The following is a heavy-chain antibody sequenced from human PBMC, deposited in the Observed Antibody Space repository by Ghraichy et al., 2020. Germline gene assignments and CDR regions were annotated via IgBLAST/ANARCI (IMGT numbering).Heavy chain of an antibody. Sequence: SETLSLTCDVSGDSIISNNWWSWVRQPPGKGLEWIGEIFHSGSTNYNPSLKSRITISLDKSKNQFSLKMTSVTAADTAVYYCAREIDQLRYFDSWGQGTLVTVSS. V-gene: IGHV4-4*02. CDR3: AREIDQLRYFDS. CDR1: GDSIISNNW. J-gene: IGHJ4*02. CDR2: IFHSGST. D-gene: IGHD2-2*01.